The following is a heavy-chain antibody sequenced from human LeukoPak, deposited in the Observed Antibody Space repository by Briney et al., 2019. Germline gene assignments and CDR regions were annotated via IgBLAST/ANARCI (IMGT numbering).Heavy chain of an antibody. CDR2: ISPSGSTV. CDR3: ARGDIPYYYGMDV. Sequence: GGSLRLSCAASGFTFSSYEMNWVRQAPGKGLEWVSYISPSGSTVHYADSVQGRISVSRDNAKNLLYLQMNSLRAEDMAVYYCARGDIPYYYGMDVWGQGTTVTVSS. D-gene: IGHD2-15*01. J-gene: IGHJ6*02. V-gene: IGHV3-48*03. CDR1: GFTFSSYE.